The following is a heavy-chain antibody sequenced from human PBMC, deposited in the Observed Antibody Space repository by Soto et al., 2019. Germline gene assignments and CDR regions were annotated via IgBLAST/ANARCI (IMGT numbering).Heavy chain of an antibody. J-gene: IGHJ4*02. CDR3: AAGGGLPRYY. CDR1: GGSISSGGYS. D-gene: IGHD5-12*01. CDR2: IYHSGST. Sequence: SETLSLTCAVSGGSISSGGYSWSWIRQPPGKGLEWIGYIYHSGSTYYNPSLKSRVTISVDRSKNQFSLRLSFVTAADTAVYYCAAGGGLPRYYWGQGTLVTVSS. V-gene: IGHV4-30-2*01.